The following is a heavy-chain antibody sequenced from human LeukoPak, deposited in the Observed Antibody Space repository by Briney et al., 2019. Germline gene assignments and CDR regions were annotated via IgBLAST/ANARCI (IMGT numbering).Heavy chain of an antibody. J-gene: IGHJ5*02. D-gene: IGHD5-24*01. V-gene: IGHV4-59*01. CDR1: GGSISSYY. Sequence: SETLSLTCTVSGGSISSYYWSWIRQPPGKGLEWIGYIYYSGSTNYNPSLESRVTISVDTSKNQFSLKMSSVTAADTAVYYCARARDGHINNWFDPWGQGTLVTVSS. CDR3: ARARDGHINNWFDP. CDR2: IYYSGST.